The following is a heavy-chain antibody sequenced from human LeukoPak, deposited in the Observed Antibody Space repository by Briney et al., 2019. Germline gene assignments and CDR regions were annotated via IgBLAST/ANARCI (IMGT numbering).Heavy chain of an antibody. CDR3: ARVGFGEDYYYMDV. J-gene: IGHJ6*03. D-gene: IGHD3-10*01. CDR2: IIPIFGTA. CDR1: GGTFSSYA. Sequence: SVKVSCKASGGTFSSYAISWVRQAPGQGLEWMGGIIPIFGTANYAQKFQGRVTITADASTSTAYMELSSLRSEDTAVYYCARVGFGEDYYYMDVWSKGTTVTVSS. V-gene: IGHV1-69*13.